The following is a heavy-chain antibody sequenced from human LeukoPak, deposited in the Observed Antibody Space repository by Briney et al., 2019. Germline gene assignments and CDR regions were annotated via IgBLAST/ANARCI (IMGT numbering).Heavy chain of an antibody. V-gene: IGHV3-30*04. CDR2: ISYDGSNK. CDR3: ARELHDYGNPLDV. Sequence: GGSLRLSCVASGFTFYNYAMSWVRQAPGKGLEWVAVISYDGSNKYYADSVKGRFTISRDNSKNTLYLQMNSLRAEDTAVYYCARELHDYGNPLDVWGQGTTVTVSS. CDR1: GFTFYNYA. J-gene: IGHJ6*02. D-gene: IGHD4-17*01.